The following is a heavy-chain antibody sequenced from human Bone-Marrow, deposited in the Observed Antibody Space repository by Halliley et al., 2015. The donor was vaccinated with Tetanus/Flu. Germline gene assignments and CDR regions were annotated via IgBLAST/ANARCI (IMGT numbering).Heavy chain of an antibody. D-gene: IGHD3-16*01. CDR2: ISDDGSYN. Sequence: SLRLSCAASGFNFRTYGMHWFRQAPGKGLEWVAVISDDGSYNYFADSVKGRFTTSRDNSKNTLYLQMNSLSAGDTAVYYCAKSSYSYGNDAFDIWGQGTMVTVSS. CDR1: GFNFRTYG. J-gene: IGHJ3*02. V-gene: IGHV3-30*18. CDR3: AKSSYSYGNDAFDI.